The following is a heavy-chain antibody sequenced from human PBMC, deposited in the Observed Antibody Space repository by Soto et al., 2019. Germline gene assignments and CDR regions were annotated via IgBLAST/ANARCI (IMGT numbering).Heavy chain of an antibody. D-gene: IGHD3-22*01. Sequence: SETLSLTCTVSGGSISSGGYYWSWIRQHPGKGLEWIGYIYYSGSTYYNPSLKSRVTISVDTSKNQFSLRLSSVTAADTAVYYCARRYYDSSGYIGVNWFDPWGQGTLVTVSS. CDR2: IYYSGST. V-gene: IGHV4-31*03. CDR3: ARRYYDSSGYIGVNWFDP. CDR1: GGSISSGGYY. J-gene: IGHJ5*02.